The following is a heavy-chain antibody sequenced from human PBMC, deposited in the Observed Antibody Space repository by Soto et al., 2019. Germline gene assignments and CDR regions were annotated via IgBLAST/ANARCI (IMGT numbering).Heavy chain of an antibody. CDR1: GFTFSSYA. CDR2: ISYDGSNK. D-gene: IGHD3-10*01. Sequence: GGSLRLSCAASGFTFSSYAMHWVRQAPGKGLEWVAVISYDGSNKYYADSVKGRFTISRDNSKNTLYLQMNSLRAEDTAVYYCARVRRFGEFNWFDPWGQGTLVTVSS. CDR3: ARVRRFGEFNWFDP. V-gene: IGHV3-30-3*01. J-gene: IGHJ5*02.